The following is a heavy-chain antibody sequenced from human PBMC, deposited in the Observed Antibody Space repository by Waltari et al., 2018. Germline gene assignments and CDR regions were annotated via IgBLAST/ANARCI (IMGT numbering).Heavy chain of an antibody. CDR2: IYYTGSN. CDR3: ARGGGRDWAWFDP. CDR1: GGSISGFY. D-gene: IGHD2-21*02. J-gene: IGHJ5*02. V-gene: IGHV4-59*01. Sequence: VQLQESGASMLKPSETLSLICTVSGGSISGFYWSWVRQTPGKELDWIGYIYYTGSNNFNPSLTRRVTLSVDTSKLRLSLKLSAVTAADTAFYYCARGGGRDWAWFDPWGQRTLVTVSS.